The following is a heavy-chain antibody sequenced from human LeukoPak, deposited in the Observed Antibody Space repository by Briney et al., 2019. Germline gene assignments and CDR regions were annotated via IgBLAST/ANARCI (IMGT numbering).Heavy chain of an antibody. CDR3: ASVDCSGGSCYSPWFDP. CDR2: IIPILGIA. J-gene: IGHJ5*02. V-gene: IGHV1-69*04. D-gene: IGHD2-15*01. CDR1: GGTFSSYA. Sequence: SVKVSCKASGGTFSSYAISWVRQAPGQGLEWMGRIIPILGIANYAQKFQGRVTITADKSTSTAYMELSSLRSEDAAVYYCASVDCSGGSCYSPWFDPWGQGTLVTVSS.